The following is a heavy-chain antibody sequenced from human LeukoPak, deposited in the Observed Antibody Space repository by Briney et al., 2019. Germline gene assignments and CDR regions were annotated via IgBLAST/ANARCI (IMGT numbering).Heavy chain of an antibody. Sequence: SETLSLTCTVSGGSISGSSYYWGWIRQPPGKGLEWIGSIYYSGSTYYNPSLKSRVTISVDTSKNQFSLKLSSVTAADTAVYYCARDRAYYYDSSGYYYFDYWGQGTLVTVSS. J-gene: IGHJ4*02. D-gene: IGHD3-22*01. CDR3: ARDRAYYYDSSGYYYFDY. CDR1: GGSISGSSYY. CDR2: IYYSGST. V-gene: IGHV4-39*07.